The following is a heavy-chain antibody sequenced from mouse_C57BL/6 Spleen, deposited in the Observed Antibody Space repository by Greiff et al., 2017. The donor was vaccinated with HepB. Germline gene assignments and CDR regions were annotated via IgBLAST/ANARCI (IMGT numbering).Heavy chain of an antibody. V-gene: IGHV3-6*01. Sequence: ESGPGLVKPSQSLSLTCSVTGYSITSGYYWNWIRQFPGNKLEWMGYISYDGSNNYNPSLKNRISITRDTSKNQFFLKLNSVTTEDTATYYCARDRITTVVGAMDYWGQGTSVTVSS. CDR2: ISYDGSN. J-gene: IGHJ4*01. CDR3: ARDRITTVVGAMDY. CDR1: GYSITSGYY. D-gene: IGHD1-1*01.